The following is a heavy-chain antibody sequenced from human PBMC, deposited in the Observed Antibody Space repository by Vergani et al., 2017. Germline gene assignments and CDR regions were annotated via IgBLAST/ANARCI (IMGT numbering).Heavy chain of an antibody. CDR3: TTAWGLYYLHGEYFQY. Sequence: EVQLLESGGGLVQPGRSRRLSCAGAGFTFDTYTMAYVRQAPGKGLEWVATISSGGGDIFYAASVKGRFTIPRDNSKNNLFLQMNSLKDEDPAVYYCTTAWGLYYLHGEYFQYWGRGTLVSVSS. CDR2: ISSGGGDI. CDR1: GFTFDTYT. V-gene: IGHV3-23*01. J-gene: IGHJ1*01. D-gene: IGHD3-10*01.